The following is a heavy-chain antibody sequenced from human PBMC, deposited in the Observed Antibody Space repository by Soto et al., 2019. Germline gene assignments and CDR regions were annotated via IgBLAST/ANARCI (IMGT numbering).Heavy chain of an antibody. CDR1: GFTFSDNY. CDR2: ISGSGGDI. V-gene: IGHV3-11*01. D-gene: IGHD6-13*01. CDR3: TRYSASPRRAFDP. Sequence: PGGSLRLSCTVSGFTFSDNYMNWIRQAPGKGLEWVSYISGSGGDIYYADSVKGRFTISRDNTKNSLYLQMNSLRAEDTAVYYCTRYSASPRRAFDPWGQGTLVTVSS. J-gene: IGHJ5*02.